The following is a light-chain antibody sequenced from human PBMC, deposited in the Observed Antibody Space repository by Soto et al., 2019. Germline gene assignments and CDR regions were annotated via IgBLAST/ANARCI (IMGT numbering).Light chain of an antibody. V-gene: IGKV3-15*01. CDR1: QSVNSN. J-gene: IGKJ1*01. CDR3: QQYNNWPRT. CDR2: GTS. Sequence: EIVMTPSPATLSLSPGERATLSCRASQSVNSNLAWYQQKAGQAPRPLIYGTSTRAAGIPARFSGSGSGTDFTLTISSLQFEDFAVYYCQQYNNWPRTFGQGTKGDIK.